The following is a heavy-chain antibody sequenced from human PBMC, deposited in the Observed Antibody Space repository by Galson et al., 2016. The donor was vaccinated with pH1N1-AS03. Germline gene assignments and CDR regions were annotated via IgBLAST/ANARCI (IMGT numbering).Heavy chain of an antibody. Sequence: SVKVSCKASGYTFTRNSVHWLRQAPGQRLEWLGWISTDYGKTACSQKFQGRVTITKDTSASTAYMELISLQSEDTAVYYCARSDSFDIWGQGTMVTVSS. CDR1: GYTFTRNS. CDR3: ARSDSFDI. D-gene: IGHD1-14*01. CDR2: ISTDYGKT. V-gene: IGHV1-3*04. J-gene: IGHJ3*02.